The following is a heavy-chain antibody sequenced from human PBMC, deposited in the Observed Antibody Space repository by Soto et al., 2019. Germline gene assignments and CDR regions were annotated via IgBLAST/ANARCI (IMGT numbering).Heavy chain of an antibody. Sequence: GGSLRLSCAASRFTFTNVWMNWVRQTPGRGLEWVGLLKSQSDGGTTAYTAPVKDRFTISWDDSKDTLYLQMNSLKTEDTAMYYCVTENRGSFHSWSQGTPVTVSS. V-gene: IGHV3-15*07. CDR3: VTENRGSFHS. CDR2: LKSQSDGGTT. CDR1: RFTFTNVW. J-gene: IGHJ5*01. D-gene: IGHD1-26*01.